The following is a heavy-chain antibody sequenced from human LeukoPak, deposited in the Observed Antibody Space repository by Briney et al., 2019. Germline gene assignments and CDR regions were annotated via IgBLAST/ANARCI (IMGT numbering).Heavy chain of an antibody. Sequence: NSGGSLRLSCAASGITFSVYNMNWVRQAPGKGLEWVSSISSSGSYIYYADSVKGRFTISRDNAKNSLYLQMNSLRAEDTAVYYCARLTRHLSGSYYGVIYYYYYMDVWGKGTTVTISS. V-gene: IGHV3-21*01. CDR1: GITFSVYN. D-gene: IGHD3-10*01. CDR3: ARLTRHLSGSYYGVIYYYYYMDV. J-gene: IGHJ6*03. CDR2: ISSSGSYI.